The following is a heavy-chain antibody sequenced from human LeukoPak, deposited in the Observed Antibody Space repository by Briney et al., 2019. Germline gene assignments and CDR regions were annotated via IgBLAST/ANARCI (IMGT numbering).Heavy chain of an antibody. J-gene: IGHJ4*02. V-gene: IGHV3-30*03. Sequence: GGSLRLSCAASGFTFSSYGMHWVRQAPGKGLEWVAVISYDGSNKYYADSVKGRFTISRDNSKNTLYLQMNSLRAGDTAVYYCARDSGWWRFDFWGQGTLVTVSS. CDR3: ARDSGWWRFDF. CDR2: ISYDGSNK. CDR1: GFTFSSYG. D-gene: IGHD6-13*01.